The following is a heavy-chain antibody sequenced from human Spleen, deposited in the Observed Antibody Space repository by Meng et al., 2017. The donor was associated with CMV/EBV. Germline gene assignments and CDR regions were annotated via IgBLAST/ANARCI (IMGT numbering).Heavy chain of an antibody. J-gene: IGHJ4*02. V-gene: IGHV1-18*01. CDR1: YTYVSYG. CDR3: ARSPVLYCGSSRCPLDH. Sequence: YTYVSYGISWVRQAPGQGLEWLGWVSTHNGNTKYAERFQGRVTMTRDTSTRTAYMELRSLRSDDTAVYYCARSPVLYCGSSRCPLDHWGQGILVTVSS. CDR2: VSTHNGNT. D-gene: IGHD2-2*01.